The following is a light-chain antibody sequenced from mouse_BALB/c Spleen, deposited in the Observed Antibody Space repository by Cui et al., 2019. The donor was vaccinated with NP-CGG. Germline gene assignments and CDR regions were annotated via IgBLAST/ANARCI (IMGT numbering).Light chain of an antibody. V-gene: IGLV1*01. CDR2: GTN. J-gene: IGLJ1*01. CDR3: ALWYSNHWV. CDR1: TGAVTTSNY. Sequence: AAVAQESAPTTSPGETVTFTCRSSTGAVTTSNYANWVQEKPDHLFTGLIGGTNNRAPGVPARFSGSLIGDKAALTITGAQTEDEAIYFCALWYSNHWVFGGGTKLTVL.